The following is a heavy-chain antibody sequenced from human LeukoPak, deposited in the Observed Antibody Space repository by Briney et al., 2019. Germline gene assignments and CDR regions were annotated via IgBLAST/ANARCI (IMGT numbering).Heavy chain of an antibody. J-gene: IGHJ4*02. CDR1: GYTFTSYG. CDR3: VRDPRRGQQLVHFDY. CDR2: ISAYNGNT. V-gene: IGHV1-18*01. Sequence: GASVKVSCKASGYTFTSYGISWVRQAPGQGLEWMGWISAYNGNTNYAQKLQGRVTMTTDTSTSTAYMELRSLRSDDTAVYYCVRDPRRGQQLVHFDYWGQGTLVTVSS. D-gene: IGHD6-13*01.